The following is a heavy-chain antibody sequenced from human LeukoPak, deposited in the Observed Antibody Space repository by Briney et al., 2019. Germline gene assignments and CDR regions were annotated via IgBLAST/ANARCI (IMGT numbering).Heavy chain of an antibody. Sequence: SETLSLTCAVYGGSSSGYYWGWIRQPPGKGLEWIGEINHSGSTNYNPSLKSRVTISVDTSKNQFSLKLSSVTAADTAVYYCARAVPMRELRPFAYWGQGTLVTVSS. CDR1: GGSSSGYY. CDR2: INHSGST. CDR3: ARAVPMRELRPFAY. V-gene: IGHV4-34*01. D-gene: IGHD1-26*01. J-gene: IGHJ4*02.